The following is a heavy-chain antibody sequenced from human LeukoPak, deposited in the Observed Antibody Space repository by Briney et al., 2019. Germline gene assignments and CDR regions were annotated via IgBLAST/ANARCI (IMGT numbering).Heavy chain of an antibody. CDR1: GFSISNYD. J-gene: IGHJ6*02. Sequence: PGGSLRLSCAVSGFSISNYDMHWVRQPAGKGLEWVSSIGLVGNTYYPDSVKGRFTISRDNAKNSLYLQMNSLRAEDTAVYYCARESGWLQPYYGMDVWGQGTTVTVSS. CDR2: IGLVGNT. CDR3: ARESGWLQPYYGMDV. D-gene: IGHD5-24*01. V-gene: IGHV3-13*01.